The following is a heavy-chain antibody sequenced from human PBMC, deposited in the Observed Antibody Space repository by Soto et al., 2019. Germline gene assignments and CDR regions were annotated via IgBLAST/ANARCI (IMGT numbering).Heavy chain of an antibody. CDR2: IYGADNDNT. Sequence: DLVETGGGLIQPGGSLRLSCAVSGLTVTNNHMNWHWVRQAPGKGLEWVSVIYGADNDNTYYADSVRDRFTVSRDSSQNMVFLQMNDLRAEESAVYYCARGGYDWGQGTLVTVSS. D-gene: IGHD6-13*01. J-gene: IGHJ4*02. CDR3: ARGGYD. CDR1: GLTVTNNH. V-gene: IGHV3-53*02.